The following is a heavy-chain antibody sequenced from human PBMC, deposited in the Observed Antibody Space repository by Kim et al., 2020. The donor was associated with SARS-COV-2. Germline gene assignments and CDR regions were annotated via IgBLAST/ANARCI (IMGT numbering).Heavy chain of an antibody. V-gene: IGHV3-23*01. Sequence: ADTAKGRFTICRENAMNALYLQMNSLRAEDTSVYYWAKSRGGSYYGAFDYWGQGTLVTVSS. CDR3: AKSRGGSYYGAFDY. J-gene: IGHJ4*02. D-gene: IGHD1-26*01.